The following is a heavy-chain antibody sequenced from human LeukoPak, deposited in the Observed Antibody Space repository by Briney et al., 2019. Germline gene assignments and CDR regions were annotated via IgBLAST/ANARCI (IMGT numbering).Heavy chain of an antibody. V-gene: IGHV3-48*03. J-gene: IGHJ5*02. CDR2: INSAGGLI. CDR3: GRNRLPGP. CDR1: GFSFSLHE. D-gene: IGHD1-14*01. Sequence: GGSLRLSCTASGFSFSLHEMNWFRQSPGKGLEWIAYINSAGGLISYADSVEGRFTTSRDSAGNSVSLQMSSLRVEDTAVYYCGRNRLPGPWGQGTPVTVSS.